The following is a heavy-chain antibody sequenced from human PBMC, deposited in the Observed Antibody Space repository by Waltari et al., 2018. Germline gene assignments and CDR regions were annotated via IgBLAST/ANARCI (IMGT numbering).Heavy chain of an antibody. J-gene: IGHJ6*02. V-gene: IGHV3-49*04. D-gene: IGHD3-3*01. CDR1: GFIFGDYA. CDR2: IRSKAYGGTT. CDR3: TRPSYDFWVVNYYGMDV. Sequence: EVQLVESGGGWVQPGRSLRLSCTDSGFIFGDYAMSWVRQAPRKGLEWVGFIRSKAYGGTTEYAASVKGRFTISRDDSKSIAYLQMNSLKTEDTAVYYCTRPSYDFWVVNYYGMDVWGQGTTVTVSS.